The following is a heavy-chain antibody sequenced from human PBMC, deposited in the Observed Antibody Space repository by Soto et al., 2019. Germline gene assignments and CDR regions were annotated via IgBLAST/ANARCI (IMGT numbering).Heavy chain of an antibody. D-gene: IGHD3-16*01. Sequence: SETLSLTCAVSGYSISSGYYWGWIRQPPGKGLEWIGSIYHSGSTYYNPSLKSRVTISVYTSKNQFSLKLSSVTAADTAVYYCAGGLTYYYYYGMDVWGQGTTVTVYS. J-gene: IGHJ6*02. CDR1: GYSISSGYY. CDR2: IYHSGST. V-gene: IGHV4-38-2*01. CDR3: AGGLTYYYYYGMDV.